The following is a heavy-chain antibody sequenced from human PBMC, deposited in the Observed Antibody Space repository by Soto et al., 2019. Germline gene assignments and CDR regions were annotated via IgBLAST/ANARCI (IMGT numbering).Heavy chain of an antibody. CDR2: INPNSGGT. J-gene: IGHJ6*02. Sequence: ASVKVSCKASGYTFTGYYMHWVRQAPGQALERMGWINPNSGGTNYAQKFQGWVTMTRDTSISTAYMELSRLRSDDTAVYYCARDGYGSSTIDYYYYGMDLWGQGTTV. CDR1: GYTFTGYY. D-gene: IGHD6-13*01. V-gene: IGHV1-2*04. CDR3: ARDGYGSSTIDYYYYGMDL.